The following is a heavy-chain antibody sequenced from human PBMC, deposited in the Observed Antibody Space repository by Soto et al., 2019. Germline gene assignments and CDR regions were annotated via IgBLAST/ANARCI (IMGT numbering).Heavy chain of an antibody. J-gene: IGHJ4*02. CDR3: ATLTRWAGENIFDY. D-gene: IGHD6-19*01. CDR1: GYTLTELS. CDR2: FDPEDGET. Sequence: ASVKVSCKVSGYTLTELSMHWVRQAPGKGLEWMGGFDPEDGETIYAQKFQGRVTMTEDTSTDTAYMELSSLRSEDTAVYYCATLTRWAGENIFDYWGQGTLVTVSS. V-gene: IGHV1-24*01.